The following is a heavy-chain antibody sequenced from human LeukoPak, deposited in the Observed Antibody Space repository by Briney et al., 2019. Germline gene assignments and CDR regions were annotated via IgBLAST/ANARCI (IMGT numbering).Heavy chain of an antibody. CDR2: IDYSGGT. Sequence: SETLSLTCTVSGGSISSSSYYWGWVRQPPGKGLEWIGSIDYSGGTYFSPSLRSRVTLSVDTSKNQFSLNLISVTAADTAVYYCARGPSITIFGVVMYTWFDPWGQGTPVSVSS. CDR3: ARGPSITIFGVVMYTWFDP. D-gene: IGHD3-3*01. J-gene: IGHJ5*02. CDR1: GGSISSSSYY. V-gene: IGHV4-39*07.